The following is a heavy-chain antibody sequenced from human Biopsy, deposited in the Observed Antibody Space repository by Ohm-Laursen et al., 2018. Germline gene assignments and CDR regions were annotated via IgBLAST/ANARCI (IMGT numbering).Heavy chain of an antibody. J-gene: IGHJ6*02. Sequence: SLRLSCTASGLRFSMYAMSWVRQAPGKGLEWVSAIGGSGGGTYYADSVKGRFTISRDDSKNTVYLQMNSLRVEDRAVYYCARPMSRVVAYGMDVWGQGTTVTVFS. CDR1: GLRFSMYA. V-gene: IGHV3-23*01. D-gene: IGHD2-15*01. CDR3: ARPMSRVVAYGMDV. CDR2: IGGSGGGT.